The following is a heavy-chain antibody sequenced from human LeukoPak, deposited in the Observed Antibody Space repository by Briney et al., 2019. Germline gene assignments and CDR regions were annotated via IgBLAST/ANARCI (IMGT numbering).Heavy chain of an antibody. CDR1: GFAVSSNY. V-gene: IGHV3-53*01. Sequence: PGGSLRLSCAASGFAVSSNYMSWVRQAPGKGLEWVSVIYSGGSTYYADSVKGRFTISRDNSKNTLYLQMNSLRAEDTAVYYCARDQKPGIAVAGTGDDAFDIWGQGTMVTVSS. D-gene: IGHD6-19*01. CDR2: IYSGGST. J-gene: IGHJ3*02. CDR3: ARDQKPGIAVAGTGDDAFDI.